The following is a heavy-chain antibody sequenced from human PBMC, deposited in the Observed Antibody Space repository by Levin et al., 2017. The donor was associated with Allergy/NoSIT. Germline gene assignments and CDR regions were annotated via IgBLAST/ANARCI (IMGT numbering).Heavy chain of an antibody. D-gene: IGHD2-15*01. CDR2: INHSGST. V-gene: IGHV4-34*01. CDR1: GGSFSGYY. CDR3: ARGGGCSGGSCYFCDY. J-gene: IGHJ4*02. Sequence: PSETLTLTCAVYGGSFSGYYWSWIRQPPGKGLEWIGEINHSGSTDYNPSLKSRVTISVDTSKNQFSLKLSSVTAADTAVYYCARGGGCSGGSCYFCDYWGQGTLVTVSS.